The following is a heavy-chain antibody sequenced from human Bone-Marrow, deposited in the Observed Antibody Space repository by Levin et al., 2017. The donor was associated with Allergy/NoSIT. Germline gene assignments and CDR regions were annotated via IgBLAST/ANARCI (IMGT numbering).Heavy chain of an antibody. Sequence: SETLSLTCTVSRGSIRTVSYYWGWIRQPPGKGLEWIGDVYLSGNTNCNPSLKNRVTISVDPSNNQVSLSLNPVTAADTAVYYCARRPVVDWYFDVWGRGTLVTVSS. J-gene: IGHJ2*01. V-gene: IGHV4-39*01. CDR3: ARRPVVDWYFDV. CDR2: VYLSGNT. CDR1: RGSIRTVSYY.